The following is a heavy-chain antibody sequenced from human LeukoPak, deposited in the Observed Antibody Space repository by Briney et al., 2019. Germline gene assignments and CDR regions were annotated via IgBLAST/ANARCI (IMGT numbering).Heavy chain of an antibody. D-gene: IGHD2-21*02. CDR2: ISAYNGNT. V-gene: IGHV1-18*04. CDR3: ARVWCGGDCYSDNWFDP. CDR1: GYTFTGYY. J-gene: IGHJ5*02. Sequence: ASVKVSCKASGYTFTGYYMHWVRQAPGQGLEWMGWISAYNGNTNYAQKLQGRVTMTTDTSTSTAYMELRSLRSDDTAVYYCARVWCGGDCYSDNWFDPWGQGTLVTVSS.